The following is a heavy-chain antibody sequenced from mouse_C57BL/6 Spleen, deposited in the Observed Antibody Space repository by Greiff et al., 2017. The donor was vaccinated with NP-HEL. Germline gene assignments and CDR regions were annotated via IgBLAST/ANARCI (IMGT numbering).Heavy chain of an antibody. CDR2: IYPRDGST. Sequence: VKLMESDAELVKPGASVKISCKVSGYTFTDHTIHWMKQRPEQGLEWIGYIYPRDGSTKYNEKFKGKATLTADESSSTAYMQLNSLTSEDSAVYFCARWGDYYAMDYWGQGTSVTVSS. CDR1: GYTFTDHT. CDR3: ARWGDYYAMDY. J-gene: IGHJ4*01. V-gene: IGHV1-78*01.